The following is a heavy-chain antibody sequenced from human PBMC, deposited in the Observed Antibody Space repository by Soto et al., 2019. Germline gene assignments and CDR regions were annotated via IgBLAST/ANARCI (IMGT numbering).Heavy chain of an antibody. Sequence: QITLKESGPTLVKPTQTLTLTCTFSGFSLSTGVGVGWIRQPPGKALECRALIYWDDDKRYSSSLKSRLTITKDTSKNQVVLIMTNMDPVDTATYYCAHKSYYGSGSLDYWGQGILVTVSS. D-gene: IGHD3-10*01. J-gene: IGHJ4*02. V-gene: IGHV2-5*02. CDR3: AHKSYYGSGSLDY. CDR2: IYWDDDK. CDR1: GFSLSTGVG.